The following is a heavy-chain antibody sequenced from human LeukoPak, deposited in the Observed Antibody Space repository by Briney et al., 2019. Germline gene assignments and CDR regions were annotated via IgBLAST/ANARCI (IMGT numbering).Heavy chain of an antibody. V-gene: IGHV3-15*01. D-gene: IGHD3-16*01. Sequence: PGRSLRLSCAASGFSFSSAWMSWVRQVPGKGLEWVGRVKSNSKGGTTDYAAPVKGRFTISRDDSKNTVSLQMNSLKTEDTAVYYCVTEGGVWGYHAFDIWGQGTMVTVSS. J-gene: IGHJ3*02. CDR2: VKSNSKGGTT. CDR3: VTEGGVWGYHAFDI. CDR1: GFSFSSAW.